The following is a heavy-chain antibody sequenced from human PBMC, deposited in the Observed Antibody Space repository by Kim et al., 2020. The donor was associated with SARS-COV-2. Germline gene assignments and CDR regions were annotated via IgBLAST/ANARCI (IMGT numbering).Heavy chain of an antibody. J-gene: IGHJ4*02. CDR2: MSGSGSST. V-gene: IGHV3-23*01. Sequence: GGSLRLSCAASGFTFTSYAMSWVRQAPGKGLEWVSAMSGSGSSTYYADSVKGRFTISRDNSKNTLYLQMNSLRAEDTAVYYCARGNYQSPFDYWGQGTLVTVSS. CDR3: ARGNYQSPFDY. CDR1: GFTFTSYA. D-gene: IGHD3-16*02.